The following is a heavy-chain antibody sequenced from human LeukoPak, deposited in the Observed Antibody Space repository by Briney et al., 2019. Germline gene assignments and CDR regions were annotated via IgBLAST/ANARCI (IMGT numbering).Heavy chain of an antibody. CDR1: GFTFSSYA. J-gene: IGHJ4*02. CDR3: ARDHKVRGVIGY. D-gene: IGHD3-10*01. CDR2: ISYGGSNK. Sequence: PGGSLRLSCAASGFTFSSYAMHWVRQAPGKGLEWVAVISYGGSNKYYADSVKGRFTISRDNSKNTLYLQMNSLRAEDTAVYYCARDHKVRGVIGYWGQGTLVAVSS. V-gene: IGHV3-30*04.